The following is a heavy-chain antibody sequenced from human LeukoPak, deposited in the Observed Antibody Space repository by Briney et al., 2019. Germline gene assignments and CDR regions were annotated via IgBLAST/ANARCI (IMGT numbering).Heavy chain of an antibody. CDR2: INHSGST. J-gene: IGHJ4*02. D-gene: IGHD3-10*01. CDR1: VGSFSGYY. CDR3: ARGSVRVVRGVTDN. V-gene: IGHV4-34*01. Sequence: SETLALTCAVYVGSFSGYYWSWIRQPPGKGLEWIGEINHSGSTNYNPSLKSRVTISVDTSKNQFSLKLSSVTAADTAVYYCARGSVRVVRGVTDNWGQGTLVTVSS.